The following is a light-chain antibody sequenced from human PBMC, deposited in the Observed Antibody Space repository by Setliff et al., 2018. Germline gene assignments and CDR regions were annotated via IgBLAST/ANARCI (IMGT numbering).Light chain of an antibody. V-gene: IGKV3-20*01. CDR2: GAS. J-gene: IGKJ4*01. Sequence: EIVLTQSPGTLSLSPGERATLSCRASQSVSSNYLAWYQQKPGQAPRLLIYGASYRATAIPDRFSGSGSGTDSTLTISGLEPEDFAVYFCHHYGSSPRTFGGGTKVDIK. CDR1: QSVSSNY. CDR3: HHYGSSPRT.